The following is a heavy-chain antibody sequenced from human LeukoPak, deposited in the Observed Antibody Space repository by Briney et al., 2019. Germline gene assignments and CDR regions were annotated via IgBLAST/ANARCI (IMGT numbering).Heavy chain of an antibody. CDR1: GGSISCYY. CDR2: IYYSGST. CDR3: ARGYSGSYGRFDY. V-gene: IGHV4-59*01. J-gene: IGHJ4*02. Sequence: SETLSLTCTVSGGSISCYYWSWIRQPPGKGLEWIGYIYYSGSTSYNPSLKSRVAISVDTSKNQFSLKLSSVTAADTAVYYCARGYSGSYGRFDYWGQGTLVTVSS. D-gene: IGHD1-26*01.